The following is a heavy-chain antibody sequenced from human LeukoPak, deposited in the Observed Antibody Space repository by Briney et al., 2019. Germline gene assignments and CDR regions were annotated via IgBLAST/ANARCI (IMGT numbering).Heavy chain of an antibody. J-gene: IGHJ6*02. D-gene: IGHD1-1*01. V-gene: IGHV3-74*01. CDR2: INNDGSSA. Sequence: GGSLRLSCAASGFTFNNYWIHWARHVPGKGLVRVSRINNDGSSASYVDSVKGRFTISRDNAKNTLFLQMNSLRAEDMAVYYCARRGTGHGMDVWGQGTTVIVSS. CDR1: GFTFNNYW. CDR3: ARRGTGHGMDV.